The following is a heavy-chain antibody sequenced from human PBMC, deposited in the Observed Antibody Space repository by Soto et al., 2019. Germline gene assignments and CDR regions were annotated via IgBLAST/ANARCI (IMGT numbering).Heavy chain of an antibody. CDR1: GGTFSSYA. CDR2: IIPIFGTA. D-gene: IGHD3-22*01. V-gene: IGHV1-69*01. J-gene: IGHJ4*02. CDR3: ARVPPNYYDSSGYYGSLGY. Sequence: QVQLVQSGAEVKKPGSSVKVSCKASGGTFSSYAISWVRQAPGQGLEWMGGIIPIFGTANYAQKFQGRVTITADESTSTAYMELSSLRSEDTAVYYCARVPPNYYDSSGYYGSLGYWGQGTLVTVSS.